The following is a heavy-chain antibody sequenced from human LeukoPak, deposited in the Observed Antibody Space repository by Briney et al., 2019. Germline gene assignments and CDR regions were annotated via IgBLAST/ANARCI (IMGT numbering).Heavy chain of an antibody. CDR3: VRGKLVYYYDNSGYFDS. CDR1: GFSFSSYT. J-gene: IGHJ4*02. CDR2: IRIPTGAL. V-gene: IGHV3-48*01. Sequence: GGSLRLSCAASGFSFSSYTMNWVRQAPGKGLEWLSYIRIPTGALYYADSVKGRFTISRDNAKNSLYLQKNNLRAEDTAVYYCVRGKLVYYYDNSGYFDSWGRGTLVTVSS. D-gene: IGHD3-22*01.